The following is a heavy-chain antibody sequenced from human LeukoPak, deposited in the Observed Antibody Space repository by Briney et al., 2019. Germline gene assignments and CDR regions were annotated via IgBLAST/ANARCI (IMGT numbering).Heavy chain of an antibody. CDR1: GFTFSSYS. Sequence: GGSLRLSCAASGFTFSSYSMNWVRQAPGKGLEWVSYISSSSSTIYYADSVKGRFTISRDNAKNSLYLQMNSLRDEDTAVYYCARDQSPGHSVFLRAFDIWGQGTMVTVSS. J-gene: IGHJ3*02. V-gene: IGHV3-48*02. CDR3: ARDQSPGHSVFLRAFDI. CDR2: ISSSSSTI. D-gene: IGHD6-13*01.